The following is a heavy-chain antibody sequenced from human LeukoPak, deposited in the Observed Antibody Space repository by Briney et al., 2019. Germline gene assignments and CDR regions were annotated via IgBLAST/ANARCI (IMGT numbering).Heavy chain of an antibody. J-gene: IGHJ4*02. D-gene: IGHD6-13*01. CDR2: ISSNGGST. CDR1: GFTFSSYA. V-gene: IGHV3-64D*06. Sequence: GGSLRLSCSASGFTFSSYAMHWVRQAPGKGVEYVSAISSNGGSTYYADSVKGRFTISRDNSKNTLHLQMSSLRAEDTAVYYCVEGPQSSSWYFWVYWGQGTLVTVSS. CDR3: VEGPQSSSWYFWVY.